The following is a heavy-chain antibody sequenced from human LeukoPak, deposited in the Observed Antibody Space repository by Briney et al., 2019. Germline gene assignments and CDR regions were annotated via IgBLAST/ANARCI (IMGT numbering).Heavy chain of an antibody. CDR2: ISSSSSYI. V-gene: IGHV3-21*01. J-gene: IGHJ4*02. Sequence: PGGSLRLSCAASGFTFSSYSMNWVRQAPGKGLEWVSSISSSSSYIYYADSVEGRFTISRDNAKNSLYLQMNSLRAEDTAVYYCARDRSASPCFDYWGQGTLVTISS. CDR3: ARDRSASPCFDY. CDR1: GFTFSSYS. D-gene: IGHD1-26*01.